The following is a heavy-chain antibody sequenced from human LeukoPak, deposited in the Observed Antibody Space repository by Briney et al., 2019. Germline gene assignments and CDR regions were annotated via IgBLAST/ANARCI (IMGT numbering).Heavy chain of an antibody. Sequence: PGGSLRLSCAASGFIFSNYDMNWVRQAPGKGLEWVSFISSGGGTTFYADSVKGRFTISRDDAKNSLYVQMNNLRVEDTAVYYCASDENGDSDFDLWGRGTLVTVSS. CDR3: ASDENGDSDFDL. CDR2: ISSGGGTT. D-gene: IGHD5-12*01. CDR1: GFIFSNYD. V-gene: IGHV3-48*01. J-gene: IGHJ2*01.